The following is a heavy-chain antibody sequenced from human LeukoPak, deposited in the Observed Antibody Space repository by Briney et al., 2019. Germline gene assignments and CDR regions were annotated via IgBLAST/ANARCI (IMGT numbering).Heavy chain of an antibody. CDR2: IYYSGTT. Sequence: SETLSLTCTVSGGSMRSSSYSWGWIRQPPGKGLEWIGSIYYSGTTYYNPSLSSRVTISVDTSKNQSSLKVSSVTAPDTAVYYCARLYSSREYYCDYWGHGTLATVSS. CDR1: GGSMRSSSYS. D-gene: IGHD6-13*01. CDR3: ARLYSSREYYCDY. J-gene: IGHJ4*01. V-gene: IGHV4-39*01.